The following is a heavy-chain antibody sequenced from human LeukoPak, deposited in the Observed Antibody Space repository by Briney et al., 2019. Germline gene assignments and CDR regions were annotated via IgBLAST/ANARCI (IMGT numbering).Heavy chain of an antibody. D-gene: IGHD3-10*01. Sequence: GGSLRLSCAASGFTFSTYNMNWLRQAPGKGLEWVSYISSGSSTIFYADSVKGRFTISRDNAKTSLYLQMNSLRAEDTAVYYCARATPSGSYWFDYWAREPWSPSPQ. CDR2: ISSGSSTI. CDR3: ARATPSGSYWFDY. CDR1: GFTFSTYN. V-gene: IGHV3-48*01. J-gene: IGHJ4*02.